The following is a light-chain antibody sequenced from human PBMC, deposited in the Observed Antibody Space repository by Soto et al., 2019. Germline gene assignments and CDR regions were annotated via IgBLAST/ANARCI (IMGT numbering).Light chain of an antibody. Sequence: EIVLTQSPATLSLSPGERATLSGRASQCVSSYLAWYQQKPGQAPRLFIYDASTRATGIPARFSGSGSGTDFTLTISSLDPEDFAVYYCQQCSTLTFGGGTKVEIK. CDR2: DAS. CDR1: QCVSSY. V-gene: IGKV3-11*01. J-gene: IGKJ4*02. CDR3: QQCSTLT.